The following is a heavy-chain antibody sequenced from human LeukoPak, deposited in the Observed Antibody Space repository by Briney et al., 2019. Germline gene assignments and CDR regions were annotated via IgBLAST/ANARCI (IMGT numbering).Heavy chain of an antibody. V-gene: IGHV3-23*01. CDR3: AFSPLGFNYGYAY. CDR1: GFTFSSYA. Sequence: GGSLRLSCAASGFTFSSYAMNWVRQAPGKGLEWVSSLSDGGHSSFYADSVKGRFTIYRDDSQNILYLQMNNLSGDDTALYYCAFSPLGFNYGYAYWGQGALVTVSS. D-gene: IGHD5-18*01. CDR2: LSDGGHSS. J-gene: IGHJ4*02.